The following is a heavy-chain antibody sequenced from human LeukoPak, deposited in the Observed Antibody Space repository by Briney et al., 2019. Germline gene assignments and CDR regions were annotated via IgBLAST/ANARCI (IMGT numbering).Heavy chain of an antibody. CDR1: GFTFSGYA. D-gene: IGHD4-23*01. CDR3: AKERAPVGAFDI. V-gene: IGHV3-30-3*01. J-gene: IGHJ3*02. Sequence: GGSLRLSCAASGFTFSGYAMHWVRQAPGKGLEWVAVISYDGSNKYYADSVKGRFTISRDNSKNTLYLQMNSLRAEDTAVYYCAKERAPVGAFDIWGQGTMVTVSS. CDR2: ISYDGSNK.